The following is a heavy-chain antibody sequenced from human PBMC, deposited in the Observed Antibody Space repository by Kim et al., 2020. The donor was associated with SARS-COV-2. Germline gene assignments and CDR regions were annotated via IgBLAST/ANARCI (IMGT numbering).Heavy chain of an antibody. CDR3: VRDLGGVAGY. CDR1: GVTFSRYW. CDR2: MNEDGTIT. Sequence: GGSLRLSCGGFGVTFSRYWMHWVRQVPGKGLVWVSRMNEDGTITDYADSVRGRFTISRDNAKNTLYLQMNRLRVEDTALYYCVRDLGGVAGYWGQGSLVT. V-gene: IGHV3-74*01. J-gene: IGHJ4*02. D-gene: IGHD3-16*01.